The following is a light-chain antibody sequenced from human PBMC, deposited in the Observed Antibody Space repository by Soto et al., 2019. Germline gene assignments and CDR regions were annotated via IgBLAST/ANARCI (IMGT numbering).Light chain of an antibody. V-gene: IGKV1D-8*01. J-gene: IGKJ2*01. CDR2: AAS. Sequence: VIWMTPSPSLLSASTGDRVTISCRISQGISRYLAWYQQKPGKAPELLIYAASTLQSGVPSRFSGSGSGTDFTLTISCLQSEDFATYYCQQYYSFPYTFGQGTKLEIK. CDR1: QGISRY. CDR3: QQYYSFPYT.